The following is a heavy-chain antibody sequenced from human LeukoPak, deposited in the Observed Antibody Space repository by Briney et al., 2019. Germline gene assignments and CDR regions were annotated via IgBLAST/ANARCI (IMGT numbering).Heavy chain of an antibody. CDR3: AGCNARGSDY. CDR1: GGSISSGGYY. CDR2: IYYSGST. J-gene: IGHJ4*02. D-gene: IGHD3-10*01. V-gene: IGHV4-31*03. Sequence: PSETLSLTCTVSGGSISSGGYYGSWIRQHPGKGLEWIGYIYYSGSTYYNPSLKSRVTISVDTSKNQFSLKLSSVTAADTAVYYCAGCNARGSDYWGQGTLVTVSS.